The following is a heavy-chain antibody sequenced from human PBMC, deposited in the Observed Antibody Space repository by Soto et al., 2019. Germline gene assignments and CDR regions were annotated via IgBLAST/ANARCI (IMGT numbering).Heavy chain of an antibody. CDR1: GFTFSSYA. CDR3: AKGEAYMGSGWYLFDY. CDR2: ISGSGGST. D-gene: IGHD6-19*01. Sequence: GGSLRLSCAASGFTFSSYAMSWVRQAPGKGLEWVSAISGSGGSTYYADSVKGRFTISRDNSKNTLYLQMNSLRAEDTAVYYCAKGEAYMGSGWYLFDYWGQGTLVTVSS. J-gene: IGHJ4*02. V-gene: IGHV3-23*01.